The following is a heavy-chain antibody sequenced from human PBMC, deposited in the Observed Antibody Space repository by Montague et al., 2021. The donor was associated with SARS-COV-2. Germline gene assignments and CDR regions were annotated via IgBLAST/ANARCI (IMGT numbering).Heavy chain of an antibody. V-gene: IGHV3-33*06. CDR1: GFTFSSYG. CDR3: AKETIYYCMDV. CDR2: IWNDGSKK. D-gene: IGHD4/OR15-4a*01. J-gene: IGHJ6*02. Sequence: SRRLSCAASGFTFSSYGMFWVRQAPGKGLEWVSVIWNDGSKKYYADSAKGRFTISRDNSKNALYLHMYSLRAEDTAVYYCAKETIYYCMDVWGQGTTVTVS.